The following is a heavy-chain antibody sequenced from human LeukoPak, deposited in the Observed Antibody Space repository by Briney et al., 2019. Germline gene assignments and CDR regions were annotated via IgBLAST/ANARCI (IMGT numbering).Heavy chain of an antibody. V-gene: IGHV3-30*04. CDR1: GFTFSSYA. J-gene: IGHJ4*02. CDR2: ISYAGSNK. CDR3: ARDLSGVTGYTYGRGIDY. Sequence: SGGSLRLSCAASGFTFSSYAMHWVRQAPGKGLEWVAVISYAGSNKFYADSVKGRFTISRDSAKTSLYLQMNSLRAEDTAVYYCARDLSGVTGYTYGRGIDYWGQGTLVTVSS. D-gene: IGHD5-18*01.